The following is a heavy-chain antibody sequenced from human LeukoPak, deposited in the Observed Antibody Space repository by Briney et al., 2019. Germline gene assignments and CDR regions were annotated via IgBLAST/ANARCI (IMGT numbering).Heavy chain of an antibody. CDR1: GFTFSSYS. Sequence: GGSLRLSCVASGFTFSSYSMNWVRQAPGKGLEWVSSISSSSSYIYYADSVKGRFIISRDNAKNSLYLQMNSLRAEDTAVYYCARDPSIVVVPATIGWFDPWGQGTLVTVSS. CDR2: ISSSSSYI. D-gene: IGHD2-2*02. J-gene: IGHJ5*02. V-gene: IGHV3-21*01. CDR3: ARDPSIVVVPATIGWFDP.